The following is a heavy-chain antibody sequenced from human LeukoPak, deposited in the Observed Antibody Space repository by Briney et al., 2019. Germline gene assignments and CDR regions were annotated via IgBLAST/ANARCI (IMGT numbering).Heavy chain of an antibody. Sequence: PGGSLRLSCAASGFTFSSYWMSWVRQAPGKGLEGVANIKQDGSEKYYVDSVKGRFTISRDNAKNSLYLQMNSLRPEDTAVYYCARGALGTTGTTVGVYYYYMDVWGKGTTVTISS. CDR3: ARGALGTTGTTVGVYYYYMDV. J-gene: IGHJ6*03. V-gene: IGHV3-7*01. CDR1: GFTFSSYW. CDR2: IKQDGSEK. D-gene: IGHD1-1*01.